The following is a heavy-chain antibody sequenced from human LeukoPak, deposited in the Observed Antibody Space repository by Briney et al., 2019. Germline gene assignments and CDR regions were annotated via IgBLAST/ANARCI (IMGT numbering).Heavy chain of an antibody. CDR3: ARCGLRRNPPDY. D-gene: IGHD6-25*01. J-gene: IGHJ4*02. CDR1: GYTFTSYY. Sequence: GASVKVSCKASGYTFTSYYIHWVRQAPGQGLEWMGIINPSGGSTSYAQKFQGRVTMTRDMSTSTVYMELSSLRSEDTAVYYCARCGLRRNPPDYWGQGTLVTVSS. CDR2: INPSGGST. V-gene: IGHV1-46*01.